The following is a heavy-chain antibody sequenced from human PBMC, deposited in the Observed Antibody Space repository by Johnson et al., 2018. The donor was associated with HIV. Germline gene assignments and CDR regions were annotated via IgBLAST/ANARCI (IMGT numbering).Heavy chain of an antibody. CDR2: VSSGGTS. Sequence: VQLVESGGGLVQPGGSLRLSYAASGFTISGFYMSWVRQAPGKVPEWLSVVSSGGTSYYADSVRGRFTVSRDNSKNTLYLQMSSLRAEDTALYYCVRDDRPDGFDIWGQGTMVTVSS. J-gene: IGHJ3*02. CDR1: GFTISGFY. V-gene: IGHV3-66*02. CDR3: VRDDRPDGFDI. D-gene: IGHD3-16*01.